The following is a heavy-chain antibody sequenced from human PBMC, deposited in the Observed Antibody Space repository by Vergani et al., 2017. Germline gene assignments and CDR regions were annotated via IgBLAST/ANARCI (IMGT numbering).Heavy chain of an antibody. J-gene: IGHJ4*02. D-gene: IGHD2-21*02. Sequence: EVQLVQSGAEVKKPGESLKISCKGSGYSFTSYWIGWVRQMPGKGLEWMGIIYPGDSDTRYSPSFQGQVTISADKSISTAYLQWSSLKSSDTAMYYCARQPSDCGGDCLIDYWGQGTLVTVSS. CDR1: GYSFTSYW. V-gene: IGHV5-51*01. CDR2: IYPGDSDT. CDR3: ARQPSDCGGDCLIDY.